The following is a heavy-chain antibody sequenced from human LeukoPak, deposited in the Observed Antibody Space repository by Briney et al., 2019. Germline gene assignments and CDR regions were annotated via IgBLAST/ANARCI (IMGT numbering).Heavy chain of an antibody. CDR1: GYTFTSYW. J-gene: IGHJ5*01. CDR2: INPDGGST. D-gene: IGHD6-13*01. CDR3: ARAPRNSSTMLDS. V-gene: IGHV1-46*01. Sequence: ASVKVSCKASGYTFTSYWIQWVRQAPGQGLDWMGLINPDGGSTAYAHRFQGRVIMTRDTSTSTAYMDLSSLRSEDTAVYHCARAPRNSSTMLDSWGQGTLVTVSS.